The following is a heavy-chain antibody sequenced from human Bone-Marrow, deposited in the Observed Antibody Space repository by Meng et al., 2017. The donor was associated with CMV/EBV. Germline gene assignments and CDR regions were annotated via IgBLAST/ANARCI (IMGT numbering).Heavy chain of an antibody. CDR1: GYTFISYD. CDR3: ARGGGEYDFDF. J-gene: IGHJ4*02. Sequence: ASVKVSCQPAGYTFISYDINWARQAPGQGLEWLGRNNSLNGDTKYAQKVQGRVSLTTDTNRRTVYMEVRSLTSDDTAVYYCARGGGEYDFDFWGQGTLVTVSS. V-gene: IGHV1-18*01. D-gene: IGHD3-10*01. CDR2: NNSLNGDT.